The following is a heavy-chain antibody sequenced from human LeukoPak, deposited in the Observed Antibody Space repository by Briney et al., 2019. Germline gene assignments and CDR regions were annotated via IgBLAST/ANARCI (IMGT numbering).Heavy chain of an antibody. CDR2: INPNSGGT. J-gene: IGHJ4*02. Sequence: ASVKVSCKASVYTFTGYYIHWVRQAPGQGLEWMGWINPNSGGTNYAQKFQGRVTMTRDRSINTPYMDLRSLTYDDTAVYYCARDKPSEAALDFWGQGTLVTVSS. CDR3: ARDKPSEAALDF. CDR1: VYTFTGYY. V-gene: IGHV1-2*02.